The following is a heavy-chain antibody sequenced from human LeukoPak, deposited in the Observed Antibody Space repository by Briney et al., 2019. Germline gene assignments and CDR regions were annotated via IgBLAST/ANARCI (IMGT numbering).Heavy chain of an antibody. CDR3: ARAGQEDYLWGTYRDDY. J-gene: IGHJ4*02. D-gene: IGHD3-16*02. Sequence: ASVKVSCKASGYTFTSYDIIWVRQATGQGGVWMGWMNPNSGKKGNAQKFQGRVTMTRNSSTSTAYMELSSLRSEDTAIYYCARAGQEDYLWGTYRDDYWGQGTLVTVSS. CDR1: GYTFTSYD. V-gene: IGHV1-8*01. CDR2: MNPNSGKK.